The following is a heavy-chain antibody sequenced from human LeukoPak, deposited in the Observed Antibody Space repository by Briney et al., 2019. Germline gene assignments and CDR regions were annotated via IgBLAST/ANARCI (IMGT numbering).Heavy chain of an antibody. CDR3: ARITRIAARPVY. V-gene: IGHV4-38-2*02. D-gene: IGHD6-6*01. Sequence: PSETLSLTCTVSGYSISSGYYWGWIRQPPGKGLEWIGSGSTYYNPSLKSRVTISVDTSKNQFSLKLSSVTAVDTAVYYCARITRIAARPVYWGQGTLVTVSS. CDR2: SGST. J-gene: IGHJ4*02. CDR1: GYSISSGYY.